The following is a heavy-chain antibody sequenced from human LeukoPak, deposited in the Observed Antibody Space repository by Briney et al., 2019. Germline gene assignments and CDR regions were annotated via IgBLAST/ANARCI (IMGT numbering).Heavy chain of an antibody. V-gene: IGHV4-39*01. D-gene: IGHD5-18*01. CDR1: GGSISSRGYY. J-gene: IGHJ4*02. Sequence: ETLSLTCTVSGGSISSRGYYWGWIRQPPGKGLEWIGTITYSGSTYFSPSVKSRVTMSMDTSKNQFSLKLSSVTAADTAVYYCARRGDSYALFDYWGQGTLVTVSS. CDR3: ARRGDSYALFDY. CDR2: ITYSGST.